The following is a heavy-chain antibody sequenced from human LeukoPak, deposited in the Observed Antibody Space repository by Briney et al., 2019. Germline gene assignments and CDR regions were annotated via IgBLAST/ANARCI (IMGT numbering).Heavy chain of an antibody. J-gene: IGHJ4*02. D-gene: IGHD6-19*01. CDR3: AGWGVAVAGTPVYFDY. CDR1: GYSFTSYW. V-gene: IGHV5-51*01. Sequence: GESLKISCKGSGYSFTSYWIGWVRQMPGKGLEWMGIIYPGDSDTRYSPSFQGQVTISADKSISTAYLQWSSLKASDTAMYYCAGWGVAVAGTPVYFDYWGQGTLVTVSS. CDR2: IYPGDSDT.